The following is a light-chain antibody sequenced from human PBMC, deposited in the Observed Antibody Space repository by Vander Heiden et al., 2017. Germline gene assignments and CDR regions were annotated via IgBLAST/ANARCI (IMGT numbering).Light chain of an antibody. CDR1: SSNIGINT. CDR3: AAWDDSLNGYV. Sequence: QSVLTQPPSASGTPGQRVTISCSGSSSNIGINTVTWYQHLPGTAPKLLIHSNKQRPSGVPDRFSGSKSGTSASLAISGLQSEDEADYYCAAWDDSLNGYVFGTGTKVTVL. V-gene: IGLV1-44*01. CDR2: SNK. J-gene: IGLJ1*01.